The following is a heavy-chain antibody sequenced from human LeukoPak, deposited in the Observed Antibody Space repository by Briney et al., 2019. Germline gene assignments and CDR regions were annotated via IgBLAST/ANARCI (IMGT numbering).Heavy chain of an antibody. J-gene: IGHJ4*02. CDR3: ARQSLDGGSCYDY. CDR2: MNPNSGNT. D-gene: IGHD2-15*01. CDR1: GYSFSTFD. Sequence: GASVKVSCKASGYSFSTFDINWVRQAPGQGPEWMGWMNPNSGNTGYAQKFQGRVTLTRSTSMTTAYMELSSLRSEDTAVYYCARQSLDGGSCYDYWGQGTLVTVSS. V-gene: IGHV1-8*01.